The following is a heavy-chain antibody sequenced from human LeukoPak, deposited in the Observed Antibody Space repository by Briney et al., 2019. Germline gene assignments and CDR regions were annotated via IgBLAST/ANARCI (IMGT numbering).Heavy chain of an antibody. V-gene: IGHV3-21*01. CDR2: ISSSSSFI. D-gene: IGHD1-1*01. Sequence: GGSLRLSCAASGFTFSSYNMNWVRQAPGKGLEWVSSISSSSSFIYYADSVKGRFTISRDNAKNSLYLQMNSLRAEDTAVYYCARVRSGDTTGTTGDTQYFGYWGQGTLVTVSS. CDR1: GFTFSSYN. CDR3: ARVRSGDTTGTTGDTQYFGY. J-gene: IGHJ4*02.